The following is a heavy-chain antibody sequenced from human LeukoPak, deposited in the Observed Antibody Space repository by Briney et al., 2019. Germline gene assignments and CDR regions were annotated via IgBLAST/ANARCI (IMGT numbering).Heavy chain of an antibody. Sequence: GSLRLSCAASGFTFSSYAMSWARQAPGKGLEWVSAISGSGGSTYYADSVKGRFTISRDNSKNTLYLQMNSLRAEDTAVYYCAKAVYDYYGSGSYQYNWFDPWGQGTLVTVSS. CDR1: GFTFSSYA. CDR3: AKAVYDYYGSGSYQYNWFDP. D-gene: IGHD3-10*01. V-gene: IGHV3-23*01. CDR2: ISGSGGST. J-gene: IGHJ5*02.